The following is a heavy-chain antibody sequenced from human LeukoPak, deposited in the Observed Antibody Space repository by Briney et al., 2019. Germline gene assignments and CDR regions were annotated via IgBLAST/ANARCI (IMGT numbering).Heavy chain of an antibody. Sequence: SETLSLTCAVSGGSISSSNWWSWVRQPPGKGLEWIGEIYHSGSTNYNPSLKSRVTISVDKSKNQFSLKLSSVTAADTAVYYCAKDEGIAAAGDEFDYWGQGTLVTVSS. J-gene: IGHJ4*02. CDR2: IYHSGST. CDR3: AKDEGIAAAGDEFDY. D-gene: IGHD6-13*01. V-gene: IGHV4-4*02. CDR1: GGSISSSNW.